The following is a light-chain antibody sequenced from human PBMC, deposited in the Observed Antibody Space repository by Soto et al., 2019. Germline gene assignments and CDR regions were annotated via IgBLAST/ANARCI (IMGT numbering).Light chain of an antibody. CDR2: KVS. J-gene: IGKJ5*01. CDR3: MQAKQWPLT. CDR1: QSLVHSDGNTY. V-gene: IGKV2-30*02. Sequence: DVVMTQSPLALPVTLGQPASMSCRSSQSLVHSDGNTYLNWFQQRPGHSPRRLIYKVSNRDSGVPDRFGGSGSGTDFTLKISRVEAEDVGVYYCMQAKQWPLTFGQGTRLEI.